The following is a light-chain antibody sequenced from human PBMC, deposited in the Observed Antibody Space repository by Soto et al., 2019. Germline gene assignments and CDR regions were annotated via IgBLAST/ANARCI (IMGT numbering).Light chain of an antibody. V-gene: IGLV2-14*01. CDR3: SSYASSSTLLYV. CDR1: SSDVGGYNY. CDR2: DVS. J-gene: IGLJ1*01. Sequence: QSALTQPASVSGSPGQSITISCTGTSSDVGGYNYVSWYQQHPGKAPKLMIYDVSNRPSGVSNRCSGSKSGHTASLTISGLQAEDEADDYCSSYASSSTLLYVFGTGTQLTVL.